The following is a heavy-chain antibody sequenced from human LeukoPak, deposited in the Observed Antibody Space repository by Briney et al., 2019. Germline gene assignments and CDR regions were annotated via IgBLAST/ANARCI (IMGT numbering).Heavy chain of an antibody. Sequence: GASVKVSCKASGYSFTCNYIHWVRQAPGQGLEWVGMIYPRDGSTSYAQKFQGRVTVTRDTSTSTVHMELSGLRSEDTAVYYCAGDQEAFDYWGQGTLVTVSS. J-gene: IGHJ4*02. CDR2: IYPRDGST. CDR1: GYSFTCNY. CDR3: AGDQEAFDY. V-gene: IGHV1-46*01.